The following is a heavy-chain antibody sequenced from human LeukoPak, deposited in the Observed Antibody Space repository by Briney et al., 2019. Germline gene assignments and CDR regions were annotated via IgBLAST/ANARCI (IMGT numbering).Heavy chain of an antibody. Sequence: QSGGSLRLSCAASGFTFSSYAMHWVRQAPGKGLEYVSAISSNGGSTYYANSVKGRFTISRDNSKNTLYLQMGSLRAEDTAVYYCAKDQFQLPHGGYYYYYGMDVWGQGTTVTVSS. CDR1: GFTFSSYA. CDR3: AKDQFQLPHGGYYYYYGMDV. D-gene: IGHD2-2*01. J-gene: IGHJ6*02. CDR2: ISSNGGST. V-gene: IGHV3-64*01.